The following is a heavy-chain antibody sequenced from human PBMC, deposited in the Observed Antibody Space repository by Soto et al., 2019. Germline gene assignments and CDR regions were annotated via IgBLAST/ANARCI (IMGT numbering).Heavy chain of an antibody. D-gene: IGHD3-22*01. CDR3: ASYYYGSGNSDAFDI. J-gene: IGHJ3*02. CDR1: EFTFSSYW. Sequence: EVQLVESGGGFVQPGGSLSLSCAASEFTFSSYWMNWVRQAPGKGLEWVTNIKQDGSEKYYVDSVKGRFTISRDNAKNSLYLEMNSLRAEDTAIYYCASYYYGSGNSDAFDIWGQGTMVTVSS. CDR2: IKQDGSEK. V-gene: IGHV3-7*03.